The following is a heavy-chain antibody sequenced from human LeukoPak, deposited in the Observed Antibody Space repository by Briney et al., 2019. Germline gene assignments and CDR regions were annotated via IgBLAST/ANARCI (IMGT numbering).Heavy chain of an antibody. D-gene: IGHD6-6*01. CDR1: GGSISSYY. J-gene: IGHJ4*02. V-gene: IGHV4-4*09. CDR3: ARGSSLGY. CDR2: IYTSGST. Sequence: SETLSLTCTVSGGSISSYYWSWIRQPPGKGLEWIGYIYTSGSTNYNPSLKSRVTISVDTSKNQFSLKLSSVTAADTAVYYCARGSSLGYWGQGTLVTVSS.